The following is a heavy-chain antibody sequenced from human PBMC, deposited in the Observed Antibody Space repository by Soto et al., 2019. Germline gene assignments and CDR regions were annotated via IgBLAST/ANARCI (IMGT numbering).Heavy chain of an antibody. D-gene: IGHD3-16*01. Sequence: SETLSLTCAVSGGSIDSGAFSLSWIRQPPGKGLEWIGYVTHSGTAYSIPSLNGRLTLSVDSSQTQFSLKLTSVTAADSAFYYRARIHWAQSGLDYWGRGILVTVSS. CDR1: GGSIDSGAFS. CDR2: VTHSGTA. J-gene: IGHJ4*02. CDR3: ARIHWAQSGLDY. V-gene: IGHV4-30-2*01.